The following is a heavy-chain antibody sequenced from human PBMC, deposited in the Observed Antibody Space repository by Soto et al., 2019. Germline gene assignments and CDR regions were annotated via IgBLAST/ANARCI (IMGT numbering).Heavy chain of an antibody. Sequence: PGGSLRLSCAASGFTFSSYAMHWVRQAPGKGLEWVAVISYDGSNKYYADSVKGRFTISRDNSKNTLYLQMNSLRAEDTAVYYCARDTGGIQLWFVVNGMDVWGQGTTVTVSS. V-gene: IGHV3-30-3*01. CDR2: ISYDGSNK. CDR3: ARDTGGIQLWFVVNGMDV. D-gene: IGHD5-18*01. J-gene: IGHJ6*02. CDR1: GFTFSSYA.